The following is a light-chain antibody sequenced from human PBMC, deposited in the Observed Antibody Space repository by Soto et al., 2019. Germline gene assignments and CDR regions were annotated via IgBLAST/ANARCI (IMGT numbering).Light chain of an antibody. V-gene: IGKV3-11*01. CDR1: ESVVSNY. Sequence: IVLTQSPGTLSLSPGERATLSCRATESVVSNYLAWYQQKTGQAPRLLIYDASNRATGIPVRFSGSGSGTDFTLTISSLEPEDFAIYYCQQRSNWLFGPGTKVDIK. J-gene: IGKJ3*01. CDR3: QQRSNWL. CDR2: DAS.